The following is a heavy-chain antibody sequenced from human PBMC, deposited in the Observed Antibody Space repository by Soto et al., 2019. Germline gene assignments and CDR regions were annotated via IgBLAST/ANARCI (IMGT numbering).Heavy chain of an antibody. V-gene: IGHV3-23*01. J-gene: IGHJ2*01. CDR2: ISGSGGST. CDR1: GFTFSSYA. CDR3: AKDGMVRGVSHHWYFDL. Sequence: EVQLLESGGGLVQPGGSLRLSCAASGFTFSSYAMRWVRQAPGKGLEWVSAISGSGGSTYYADSVKRRFTISRDNSKNTLYLQVNSLRAEDTAVYYCAKDGMVRGVSHHWYFDLWGRGTLVTVSS. D-gene: IGHD3-10*01.